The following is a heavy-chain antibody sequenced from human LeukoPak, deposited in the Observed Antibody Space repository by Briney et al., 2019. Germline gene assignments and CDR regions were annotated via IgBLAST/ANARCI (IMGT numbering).Heavy chain of an antibody. CDR1: GFTFSSYS. J-gene: IGHJ4*02. CDR2: ISSSSSTI. D-gene: IGHD1/OR15-1a*01. V-gene: IGHV3-48*01. Sequence: GTSLRLSCAASGFTFSSYSMNWVRQAPGKGLEWVSYISSSSSTIYYADSVKGRFTISRDNAKNSLYLQMNSLRAEDTAVYYCARGPNRRYFDYWGQGTLVTVSS. CDR3: ARGPNRRYFDY.